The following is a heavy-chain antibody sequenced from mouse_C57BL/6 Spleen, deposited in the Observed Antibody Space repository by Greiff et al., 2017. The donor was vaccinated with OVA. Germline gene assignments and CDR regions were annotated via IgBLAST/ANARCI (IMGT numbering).Heavy chain of an antibody. CDR1: GYTFTSYW. CDR3: ARTTTVVATEAMDY. V-gene: IGHV1-85*01. J-gene: IGHJ4*01. CDR2: IYPRDGST. D-gene: IGHD1-1*01. Sequence: QVQLQQSGAELAKPGASVKLSCKASGYTFTSYWMHWVKQRPGQGLEWIGWIYPRDGSTKYNEKFKGKATLTVDTSSSTAYMELHSLTSEDSAVYFCARTTTVVATEAMDYWGQGTSVTVSS.